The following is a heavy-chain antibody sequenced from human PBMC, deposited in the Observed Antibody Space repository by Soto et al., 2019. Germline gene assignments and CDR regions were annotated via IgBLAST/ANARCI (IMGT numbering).Heavy chain of an antibody. CDR1: GGSISGGGYY. Sequence: QVQLQESGPGLVKPSQTLSLTCTVSGGSISGGGYYWTWIRQHAGKGLEWIGYIYYSGSAYYNPSLRSRLTMSVDTSNNQFSLKLISVTAADTAVYCCARSNWNDSPIDYWGQGTLVTVSS. V-gene: IGHV4-31*03. D-gene: IGHD1-20*01. CDR3: ARSNWNDSPIDY. CDR2: IYYSGSA. J-gene: IGHJ4*02.